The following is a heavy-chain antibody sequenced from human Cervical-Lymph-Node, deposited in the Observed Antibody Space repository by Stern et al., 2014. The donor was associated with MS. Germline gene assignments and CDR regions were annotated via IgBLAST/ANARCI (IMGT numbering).Heavy chain of an antibody. CDR2: INSSGGT. D-gene: IGHD1-1*01. J-gene: IGHJ3*01. Sequence: QVQLQQWGAGLLRPSETLSLTCAVHGASFSANYWSWIRQTPGKGLEWIGEINSSGGTHYNPSLMSRATLSVDPSRNQFSLKLSSLIAADTAMYYCARERKVERSARLLVSFDVWGQGTLVTVSS. CDR3: ARERKVERSARLLVSFDV. CDR1: GASFSANY. V-gene: IGHV4-34*01.